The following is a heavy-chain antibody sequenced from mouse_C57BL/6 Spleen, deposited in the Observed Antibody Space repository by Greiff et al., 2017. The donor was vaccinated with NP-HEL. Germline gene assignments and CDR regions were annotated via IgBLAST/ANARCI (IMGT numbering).Heavy chain of an antibody. CDR2: ISSGGSYT. Sequence: EVQRVESGGDLVKPGGSLKLSCAASGFTFSSYGMSWVRQTPDKRLEWVATISSGGSYTYYPDSVKGRFTISRDNAKNTLYLQMSSLKSEDTAMYYCARHSLNWDDAMDYWGQGTSVTVSS. J-gene: IGHJ4*01. CDR3: ARHSLNWDDAMDY. CDR1: GFTFSSYG. D-gene: IGHD4-1*01. V-gene: IGHV5-6*01.